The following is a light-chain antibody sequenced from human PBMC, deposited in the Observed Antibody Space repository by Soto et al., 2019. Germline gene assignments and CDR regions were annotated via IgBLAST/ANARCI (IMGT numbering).Light chain of an antibody. CDR3: SSYTSSSTLV. V-gene: IGLV2-14*01. J-gene: IGLJ2*01. CDR1: SSDY. Sequence: QSALTQPASVSGSPGQSITISCTGTSSDYVSWYQQHPDKAPKLMIYEVSNRPSGVSDRFSGSKSGNTASLTLSGLQAEDEADYYCSSYTSSSTLVFGGGTKLTVL. CDR2: EVS.